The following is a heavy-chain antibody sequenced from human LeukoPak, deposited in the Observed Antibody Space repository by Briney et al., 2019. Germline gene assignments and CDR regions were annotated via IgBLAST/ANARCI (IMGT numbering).Heavy chain of an antibody. Sequence: SETLSLTCAVYGGSFSGYYWSWIRQPPGKGLEWIGEINHSGSTNYNPSLKSRVTISVDTSKNQFSLKLSSVTAADTAVYYCASGTYYYDSSGYSAGYWGQGTLVTVSS. CDR2: INHSGST. D-gene: IGHD3-22*01. CDR3: ASGTYYYDSSGYSAGY. V-gene: IGHV4-34*01. CDR1: GGSFSGYY. J-gene: IGHJ4*02.